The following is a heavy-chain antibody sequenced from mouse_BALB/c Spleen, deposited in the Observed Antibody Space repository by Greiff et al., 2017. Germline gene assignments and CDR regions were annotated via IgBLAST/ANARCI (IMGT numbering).Heavy chain of an antibody. CDR3: ARSLDTWAYFDY. CDR2: IYPGSGNT. J-gene: IGHJ2*01. Sequence: QVQLQQSGAELARPGASVKLSCKASGYTFTDYYINWVKQRTGQGLEWIGEIYPGSGNTYYNEKFKGKATLTADKSSSTAYMQLSSLTSEDSAVYYCARSLDTWAYFDYWGQGTTLTVSS. CDR1: GYTFTDYY. V-gene: IGHV1-77*01. D-gene: IGHD5-1-1*01.